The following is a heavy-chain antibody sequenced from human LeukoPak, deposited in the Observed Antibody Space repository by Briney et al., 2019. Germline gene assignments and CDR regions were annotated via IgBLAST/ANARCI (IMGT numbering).Heavy chain of an antibody. CDR3: TTGIDYGGGY. CDR1: GFTFSSYT. J-gene: IGHJ4*02. D-gene: IGHD3-16*01. V-gene: IGHV3-15*05. CDR2: IKNKDEGEKT. Sequence: PGGPLRLSCAASGFTFSSYTMSWVRQAPGKGLEWVGRIKNKDEGEKTDYAAPVKGRFTISRDDSKATLFLQMNSLKMEDTAIYYCTTGIDYGGGYWGQGTLVSVSS.